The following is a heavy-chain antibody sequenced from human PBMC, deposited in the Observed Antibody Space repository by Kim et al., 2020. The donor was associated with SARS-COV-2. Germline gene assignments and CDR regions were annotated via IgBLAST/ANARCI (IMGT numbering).Heavy chain of an antibody. CDR3: ARDGYLWLGELVYYYYGMDV. CDR1: GFTFSSYS. Sequence: GGSLRLSCAASGFTFSSYSMNWVRQAPGKGLEWVSSISSSSSYIYYADSVKGRFTISRDNAKNSLYLQMNSLRAEDTAVYYCARDGYLWLGELVYYYYGMDVWGQGTTVTVSS. V-gene: IGHV3-21*01. J-gene: IGHJ6*02. CDR2: ISSSSSYI. D-gene: IGHD3-10*01.